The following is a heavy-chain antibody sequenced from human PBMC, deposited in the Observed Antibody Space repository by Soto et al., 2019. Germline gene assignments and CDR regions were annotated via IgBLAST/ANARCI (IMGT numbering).Heavy chain of an antibody. D-gene: IGHD6-19*01. CDR1: GFSFEDYA. Sequence: EVQLVESGGGLVQPGRSLRLSCAASGFSFEDYAMHWVRQAPGKGLEWVSGISWNSGSIGYADSVKGRFTISRDNAKNSLYLQMNSVRAEDTALYYCAKDQREQWLADAFDIWGQGTMVTVSS. J-gene: IGHJ3*02. CDR3: AKDQREQWLADAFDI. CDR2: ISWNSGSI. V-gene: IGHV3-9*01.